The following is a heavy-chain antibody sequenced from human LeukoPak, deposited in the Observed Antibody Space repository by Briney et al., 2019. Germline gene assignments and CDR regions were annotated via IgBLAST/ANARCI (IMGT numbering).Heavy chain of an antibody. Sequence: GGSLRLSCAASGFTFRNYGIHWVRQAPGKGSEWVAFILYDGSKTYYADSVKGRFTISRDNSKNTLYLQMNSLRDDDTALYYCAEWELLPTADYWGQGTLVTVSS. CDR1: GFTFRNYG. CDR2: ILYDGSKT. V-gene: IGHV3-30*02. D-gene: IGHD1-26*01. CDR3: AEWELLPTADY. J-gene: IGHJ4*02.